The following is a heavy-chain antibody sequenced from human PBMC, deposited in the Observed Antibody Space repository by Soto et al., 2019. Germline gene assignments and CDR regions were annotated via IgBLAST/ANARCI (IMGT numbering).Heavy chain of an antibody. CDR3: ARGAGGYYYMDV. D-gene: IGHD3-10*01. J-gene: IGHJ6*03. Sequence: EVQLVESGGGLVQPGGSLRLSWATSGFTFNTYWMHWVRQAPGKGLVWVSRIYSDGSRTSYADSVKGRFTISRDNAKNTLYLQMDSLSPEDTAVYYCARGAGGYYYMDVWGKGTTVTVSS. V-gene: IGHV3-74*01. CDR1: GFTFNTYW. CDR2: IYSDGSRT.